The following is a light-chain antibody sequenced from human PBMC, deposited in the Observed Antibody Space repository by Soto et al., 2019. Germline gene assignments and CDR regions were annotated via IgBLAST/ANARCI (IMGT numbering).Light chain of an antibody. CDR2: DAS. CDR3: QQYDSYSWT. V-gene: IGKV1-5*01. CDR1: QSISTF. Sequence: DIQMTQSPSTLSASAGDTVTITCRASQSISTFLAWYQQKPGKAPNLLIFDASSLKSGVPSRFSGSGSGTECTLTISGLQPDDFATYYCQQYDSYSWTFGQGTKVEIK. J-gene: IGKJ1*01.